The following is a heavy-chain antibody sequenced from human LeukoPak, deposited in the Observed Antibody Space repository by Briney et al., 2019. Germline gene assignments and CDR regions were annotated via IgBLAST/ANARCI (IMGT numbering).Heavy chain of an antibody. V-gene: IGHV1-46*01. CDR2: INPSGGST. CDR1: GYTFTSYY. J-gene: IGHJ6*02. CDR3: ARVITYYDILTGYYNHLGMDV. Sequence: ASVKVSCKASGYTFTSYYMHWVRQAPGQGLEWMGIINPSGGSTSYAQKFQGRVTMTRDTSTSTVYMELSSLRSEDTAVYYCARVITYYDILTGYYNHLGMDVWGQGTTVTVSS. D-gene: IGHD3-9*01.